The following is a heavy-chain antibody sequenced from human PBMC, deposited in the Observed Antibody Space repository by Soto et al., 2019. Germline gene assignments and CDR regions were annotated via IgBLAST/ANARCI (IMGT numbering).Heavy chain of an antibody. CDR1: GGSISSSSYY. CDR2: IYYSGST. Sequence: SETLSLTCTVSGGSISSSSYYWGWIRQPPGKGLEWIGSIYYSGSTYYNPSLKSRVTISVDTSKNQFSLKLSSVTAADTAVYYCARGRRGYSGRGPLLGAFDIWGQGTMVTVSS. J-gene: IGHJ3*02. D-gene: IGHD5-12*01. CDR3: ARGRRGYSGRGPLLGAFDI. V-gene: IGHV4-39*01.